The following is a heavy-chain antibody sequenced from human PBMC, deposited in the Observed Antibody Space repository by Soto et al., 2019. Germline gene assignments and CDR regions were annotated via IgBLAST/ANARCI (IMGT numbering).Heavy chain of an antibody. CDR1: GFTFSSYS. CDR2: FRAGGDDGTT. CDR3: AKKVNSGSGSQFFDY. V-gene: IGHV3-23*01. Sequence: EVHLLESGGGLVQPGGSLRLSCVASGFTFSSYSMSWVRQAPGKGLEWVSGFRAGGDDGTTHYADSVQGRFTISRDNSKNTVFLQMTSLRAEDTVIYYCAKKVNSGSGSQFFDYFGQGTLVTVSS. J-gene: IGHJ4*02. D-gene: IGHD3-10*01.